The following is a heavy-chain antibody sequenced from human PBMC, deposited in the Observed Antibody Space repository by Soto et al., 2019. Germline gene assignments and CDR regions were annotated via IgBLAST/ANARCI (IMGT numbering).Heavy chain of an antibody. Sequence: SETLSLTCSVSGGSISSGGYYWSWIRQHPGKGLEWIGYIYYSGTTYYNPSLKNRVTISVDTSKNQFSLKLSSVTAADTAVYYCARAIFGSSDYWGQGTLVTVSS. J-gene: IGHJ4*02. CDR3: ARAIFGSSDY. CDR2: IYYSGTT. CDR1: GGSISSGGYY. V-gene: IGHV4-31*03. D-gene: IGHD3-10*02.